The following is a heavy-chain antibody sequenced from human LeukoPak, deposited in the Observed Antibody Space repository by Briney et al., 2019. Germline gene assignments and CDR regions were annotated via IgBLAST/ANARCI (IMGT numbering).Heavy chain of an antibody. V-gene: IGHV4-34*01. J-gene: IGHJ4*02. Sequence: SETLSLTCAVYGGSFSGYYWSWIRQPPGKGLEWIGEINHSGSTNYNPSLKSRVTISVDTSKNQFSLKLSSVTAADTAAYYCATRRAAAGTYVDYWGQGTLVTVSS. CDR2: INHSGST. CDR1: GGSFSGYY. D-gene: IGHD6-13*01. CDR3: ATRRAAAGTYVDY.